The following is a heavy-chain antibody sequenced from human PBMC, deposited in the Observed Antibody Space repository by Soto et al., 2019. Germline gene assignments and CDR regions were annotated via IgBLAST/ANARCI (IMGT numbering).Heavy chain of an antibody. CDR2: ISGSGGST. CDR1: GFTFSSYA. Sequence: GGSLRLSCAASGFTFSSYAMSWVRQAPGKGLEWVSAISGSGGSTYYADSVKGRFTISRDNSKNTLYLQMNSLRAEDTAVYYCAKDQGRGIAAAPDAFDIWGQGTMVTVS. D-gene: IGHD6-13*01. J-gene: IGHJ3*02. CDR3: AKDQGRGIAAAPDAFDI. V-gene: IGHV3-23*01.